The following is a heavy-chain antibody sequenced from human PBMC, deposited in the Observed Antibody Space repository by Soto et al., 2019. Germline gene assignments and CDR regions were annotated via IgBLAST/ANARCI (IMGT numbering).Heavy chain of an antibody. CDR3: ARDGTLYDSSAYYYLY. J-gene: IGHJ4*02. CDR2: ITPMFGTP. Sequence: SVKVSCKASGGTFSRYTITWVRQAPGQGPEWMGGITPMFGTPNYAQKFQGRVTITADESTSTAYMELSSLRSEDTAMYYCARDGTLYDSSAYYYLYWGQGTLVTV. CDR1: GGTFSRYT. D-gene: IGHD3-22*01. V-gene: IGHV1-69*13.